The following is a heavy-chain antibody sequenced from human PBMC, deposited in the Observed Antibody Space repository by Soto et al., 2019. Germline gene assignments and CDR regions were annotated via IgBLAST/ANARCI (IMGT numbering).Heavy chain of an antibody. V-gene: IGHV3-21*01. CDR2: ISSRSDYI. J-gene: IGHJ4*02. D-gene: IGHD6-6*01. CDR1: GFLFSSYS. CDR3: AREQYSSSSSLDY. Sequence: GGSLRLSCAASGFLFSSYSMVWVRQAPGKGLEWVSSISSRSDYIYYADSVKGRFTISRDNSKNTLYLQMNSLRAEDTAVYYCAREQYSSSSSLDYWGQGTLVTVSS.